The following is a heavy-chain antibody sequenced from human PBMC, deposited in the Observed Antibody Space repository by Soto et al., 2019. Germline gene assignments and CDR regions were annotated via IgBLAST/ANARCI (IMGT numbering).Heavy chain of an antibody. CDR3: GGGAAHCDDY. CDR1: GGSISSRTYY. Sequence: SETLSLTCTVSGGSISSRTYYWGWIRQSPGKGLERIASISYSGSAFHNPSLNGRVTMSVDTSKDQFSLSLSFVTVADTSFYYCGGGAAHCDDYWGQGILVTVSS. V-gene: IGHV4-39*01. CDR2: ISYSGSA. J-gene: IGHJ4*02. D-gene: IGHD2-15*01.